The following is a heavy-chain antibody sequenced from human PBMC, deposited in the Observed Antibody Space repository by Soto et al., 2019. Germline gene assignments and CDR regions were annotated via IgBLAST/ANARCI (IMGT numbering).Heavy chain of an antibody. CDR1: GVSIISSRYY. CDR3: ARSVTP. D-gene: IGHD3-10*01. V-gene: IGHV4-31*03. CDR2: IYYSGST. J-gene: IGHJ5*02. Sequence: PSETLSLTCSVSGVSIISSRYYWNWICQHPGKGLEWIGYIYYSGSTYYNPSLKSRVTISVDTSKNQFSLKLTSVTAADTAVYYCARSVTPWGQGTLVTVS.